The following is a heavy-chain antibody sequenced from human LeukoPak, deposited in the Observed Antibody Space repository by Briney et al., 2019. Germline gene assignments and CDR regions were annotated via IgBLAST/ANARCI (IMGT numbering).Heavy chain of an antibody. CDR2: IWYDGSNK. D-gene: IGHD5-18*01. CDR3: ATLWIQLPS. V-gene: IGHV3-33*01. J-gene: IGHJ5*02. CDR1: GFTLSSSG. Sequence: GGALRLSCAASGFTLSSSGMHWVRQAPGKGLEWVAVIWYDGSNKYYADSVKGRFTISRDTSKNTLYLQINSLRAEDTAVCICATLWIQLPSWGQGTLVTVSS.